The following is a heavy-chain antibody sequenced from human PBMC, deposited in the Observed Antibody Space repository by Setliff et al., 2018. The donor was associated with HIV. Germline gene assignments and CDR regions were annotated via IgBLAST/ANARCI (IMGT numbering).Heavy chain of an antibody. CDR2: IDHRGRT. CDR3: ARGFEGFCSGGSCHWFDS. D-gene: IGHD2-15*01. CDR1: GGSFSDYY. Sequence: PSETLSLTCAVYGGSFSDYYWNWTRQTPGKGLEWLGEIDHRGRTNYNPSLKNRVTISRDTSKNQFSLRLSSTTVADTAVYYCARGFEGFCSGGSCHWFDSWGQGTLVTVSS. V-gene: IGHV4-34*01. J-gene: IGHJ5*01.